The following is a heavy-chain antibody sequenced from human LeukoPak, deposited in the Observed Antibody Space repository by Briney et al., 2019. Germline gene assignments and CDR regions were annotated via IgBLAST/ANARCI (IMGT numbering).Heavy chain of an antibody. CDR3: AGVAAAGAGYYYYMDV. V-gene: IGHV1-2*02. Sequence: ASVKVSCKASGYTFTGYYMHWVRQAPGQGLEWMGWINPNSGGTNYAQKFQGRVTMTRDTSISTAYMELSRLRSDDTAVYYCAGVAAAGAGYYYYMDVWGKGTTVTVSS. CDR2: INPNSGGT. J-gene: IGHJ6*03. CDR1: GYTFTGYY. D-gene: IGHD6-13*01.